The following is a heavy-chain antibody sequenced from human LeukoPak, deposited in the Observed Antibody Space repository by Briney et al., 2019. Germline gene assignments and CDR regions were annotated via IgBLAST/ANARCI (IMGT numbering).Heavy chain of an antibody. CDR3: ARLNLGGWSDY. CDR2: VNHRGST. V-gene: IGHV4-34*01. J-gene: IGHJ4*02. D-gene: IGHD6-19*01. CDR1: GGSFSDYY. Sequence: SETLSLTCAVYGGSFSDYYWSWIRQPPGKGLEWLGEVNHRGSTNYNPSLKSRVTISEDTSKNQFSLKLSSVTAADTAVYYCARLNLGGWSDYWGQGTLVTVSS.